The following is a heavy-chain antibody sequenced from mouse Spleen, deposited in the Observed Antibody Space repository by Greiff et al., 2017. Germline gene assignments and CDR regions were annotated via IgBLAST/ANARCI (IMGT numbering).Heavy chain of an antibody. Sequence: EVKLVESGPGLVKPSQSLSLTCSVTGYSITSGYYWNWIRQFPGNKLEWMGYISYDGSNNYNPSLKNRISITRDTSKNQFFLKLNSVTTEDTATYYCAKGGGIYDGPFAYWGQGTLVTVSA. CDR3: AKGGGIYDGPFAY. CDR1: GYSITSGYY. D-gene: IGHD2-3*01. V-gene: IGHV3-6*01. J-gene: IGHJ3*01. CDR2: ISYDGSN.